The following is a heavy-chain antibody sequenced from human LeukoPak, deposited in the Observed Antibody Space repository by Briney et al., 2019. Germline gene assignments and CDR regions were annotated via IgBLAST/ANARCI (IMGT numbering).Heavy chain of an antibody. V-gene: IGHV3-23*01. Sequence: GWSLRLSCAASGFTFSSYAMSWVRQAPGKGLEWVSAISGSGGSTYYADSVKGRFTISRDNSKNTLYLQMNSLRAEDTAVYYCAKDLLSETGTTGFDYWGQGTLVTVSS. D-gene: IGHD1-7*01. CDR1: GFTFSSYA. CDR2: ISGSGGST. CDR3: AKDLLSETGTTGFDY. J-gene: IGHJ4*02.